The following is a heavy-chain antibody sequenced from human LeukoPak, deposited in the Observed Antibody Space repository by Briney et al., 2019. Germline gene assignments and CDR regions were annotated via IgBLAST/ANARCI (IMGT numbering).Heavy chain of an antibody. J-gene: IGHJ3*02. CDR1: GYTFTSYG. CDR2: ISPYNGNT. CDR3: ARASHYYGSGSYYNVDDFDI. Sequence: ASVKVSCKASGYTFTSYGISWVRQAPGQGLEWMGWISPYNGNTNYEQKLQGRVTMTTNTSKSTAHMELRSLRSDDTAVYYCARASHYYGSGSYYNVDDFDIWGQGTMVTVSS. D-gene: IGHD3-10*01. V-gene: IGHV1-18*01.